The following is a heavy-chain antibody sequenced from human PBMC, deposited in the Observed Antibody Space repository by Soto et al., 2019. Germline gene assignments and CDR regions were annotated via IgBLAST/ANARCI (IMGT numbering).Heavy chain of an antibody. D-gene: IGHD3-22*01. J-gene: IGHJ4*02. CDR3: ASGLYDSSGYYYFDY. CDR1: GGSISSGGYS. CDR2: IYHSGST. Sequence: SETLSLTCAVSGGSISSGGYSWSWIRQPPGKGLEWIGYIYHSGSTYYNPSLKSRVTISVDRSKNQFSLKLSSVTAADTAVYYCASGLYDSSGYYYFDYWGQGTLVTVSS. V-gene: IGHV4-30-2*01.